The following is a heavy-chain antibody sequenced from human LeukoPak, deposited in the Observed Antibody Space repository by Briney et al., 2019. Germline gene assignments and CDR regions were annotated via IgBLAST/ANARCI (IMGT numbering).Heavy chain of an antibody. Sequence: SETLSLTCTVSGGSISSSSYYWGWIRQPPGKGLEWIGSIYYSGTTNYNPSLTSRVTISIDTSKNQFSLKLTSVTAADTAMYYCASVPNYYYFDYWGQGTLVTVSS. V-gene: IGHV4-39*07. J-gene: IGHJ4*02. CDR2: IYYSGTT. D-gene: IGHD1-7*01. CDR3: ASVPNYYYFDY. CDR1: GGSISSSSYY.